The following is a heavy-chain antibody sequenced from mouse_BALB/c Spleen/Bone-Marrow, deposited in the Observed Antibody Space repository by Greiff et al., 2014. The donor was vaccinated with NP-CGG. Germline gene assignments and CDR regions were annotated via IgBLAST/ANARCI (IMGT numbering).Heavy chain of an antibody. CDR3: ARQNGNYGYYYAMDY. J-gene: IGHJ4*01. CDR2: ISGGGSYT. Sequence: VQLKESGGGLVKPGGSLKLSCAASGFTFSSYGMSWGRQTPEKRLEWVATISGGGSYTYYPDSVKGRFTISRDNAKNNLYLQMSSLRSEDTALYYCARQNGNYGYYYAMDYWGQGTSVTVSS. CDR1: GFTFSSYG. V-gene: IGHV5-9-2*01. D-gene: IGHD2-1*01.